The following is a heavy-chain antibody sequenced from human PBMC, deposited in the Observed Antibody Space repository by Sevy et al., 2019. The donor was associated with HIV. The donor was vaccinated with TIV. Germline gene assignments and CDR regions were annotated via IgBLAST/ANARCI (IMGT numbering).Heavy chain of an antibody. V-gene: IGHV1-69*13. D-gene: IGHD3-3*01. Sequence: ASVKVSCKASGGTFSSYAISWVRQAPGQGLEWMGGIIPIFGTANYAQKFQGRVTITADESTSTAYMELSSLRSEDTAVYYCARGAGSSYYDPYYFDYWGQGTLVTVSS. CDR1: GGTFSSYA. CDR2: IIPIFGTA. CDR3: ARGAGSSYYDPYYFDY. J-gene: IGHJ4*02.